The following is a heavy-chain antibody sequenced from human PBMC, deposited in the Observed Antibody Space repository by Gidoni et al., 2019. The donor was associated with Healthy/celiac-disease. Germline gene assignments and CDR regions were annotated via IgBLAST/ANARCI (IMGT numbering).Heavy chain of an antibody. CDR3: ARRHYDILTGYYDDAFDI. Sequence: EVQLVESGGGLVQPGGSLRLSCAASGFTVSSNYMSWVRQAPGKGLEWVSVIYSGGSTYYADSVKGRFTISRDNSKNTLYLQMNSLRAEDTAVYYCARRHYDILTGYYDDAFDIWGQGTMVTASS. J-gene: IGHJ3*02. D-gene: IGHD3-9*01. V-gene: IGHV3-66*01. CDR2: IYSGGST. CDR1: GFTVSSNY.